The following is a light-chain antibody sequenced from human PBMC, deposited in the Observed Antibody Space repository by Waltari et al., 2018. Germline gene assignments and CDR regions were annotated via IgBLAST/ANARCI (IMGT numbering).Light chain of an antibody. CDR3: QQYDSYSPWT. CDR1: QSISSW. V-gene: IGKV1-5*03. J-gene: IGKJ1*01. Sequence: DIQMTQSPSTLSASVGDRVTITCRVSQSISSWLAWYQQKPGKAPNLLIYKASSLESGVPSRFSGSGSGTEFTLTISSLQPDDFATYYCQQYDSYSPWTFGQGTKVEIK. CDR2: KAS.